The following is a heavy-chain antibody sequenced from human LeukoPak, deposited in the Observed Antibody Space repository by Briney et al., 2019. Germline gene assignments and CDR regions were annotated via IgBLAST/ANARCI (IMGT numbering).Heavy chain of an antibody. CDR1: GFTFSNYA. Sequence: GGSLRLSCAASGFTFSNYAMSWVRQAPGKGLEWVSSIGASAVTTYYADSVKGRFTISRDNSKNTLYLQMNSLRAEDTAVYYCAKPYCTSSSCPRSEFDYWGQGTLVTVSS. D-gene: IGHD2-15*01. CDR2: IGASAVTT. J-gene: IGHJ4*02. CDR3: AKPYCTSSSCPRSEFDY. V-gene: IGHV3-23*01.